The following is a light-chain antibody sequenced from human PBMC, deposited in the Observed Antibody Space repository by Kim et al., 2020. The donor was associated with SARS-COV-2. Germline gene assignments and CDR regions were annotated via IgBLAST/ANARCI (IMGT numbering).Light chain of an antibody. Sequence: IQLTQSPSSLSASVGDRVTITCRASQGISSALAWYQQKPGKAPKLLIYHASILESGVPSRFSGSGSGTDFTLIISSLQPEDFATYYCQKFSNYPWTFGQGTKVDIK. CDR1: QGISSA. CDR3: QKFSNYPWT. V-gene: IGKV1D-13*01. J-gene: IGKJ1*01. CDR2: HAS.